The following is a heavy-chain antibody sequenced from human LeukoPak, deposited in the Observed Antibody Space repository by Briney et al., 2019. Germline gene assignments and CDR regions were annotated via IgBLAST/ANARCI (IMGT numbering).Heavy chain of an antibody. CDR3: IRDRAFYGTGPHFAG. V-gene: IGHV3-74*01. J-gene: IGHJ4*02. Sequence: GVSLRLSCAASGFTFSSYAMSWVRQAPGEGLVWVSRINPDGRTTTYADSVKGRFTISRDNAKNTLHLQMSSLRAEDTAVYYCIRDRAFYGTGPHFAGWGQGTQVTVSS. CDR1: GFTFSSYA. D-gene: IGHD1-1*01. CDR2: INPDGRTT.